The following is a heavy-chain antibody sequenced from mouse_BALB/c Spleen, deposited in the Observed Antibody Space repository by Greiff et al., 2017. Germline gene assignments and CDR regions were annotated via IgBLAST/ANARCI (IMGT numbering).Heavy chain of an antibody. Sequence: ESGPGLVKPSQSLSLTCTVTGYSITSDYAWNWIRQFPGNKLEWMGYISYSGSTSYNPSLKSRISITRDTSKNQFFLQLNSVTTEDTATYYCARWLRRGYYFDYWGQGTTLTVSS. D-gene: IGHD2-2*01. V-gene: IGHV3-2*02. CDR2: ISYSGST. CDR1: GYSITSDYA. J-gene: IGHJ2*01. CDR3: ARWLRRGYYFDY.